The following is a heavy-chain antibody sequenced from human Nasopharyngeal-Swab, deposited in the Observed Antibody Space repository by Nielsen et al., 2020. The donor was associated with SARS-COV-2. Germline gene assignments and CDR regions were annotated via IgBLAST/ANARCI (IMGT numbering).Heavy chain of an antibody. D-gene: IGHD3-16*01. CDR2: ISSSSSYI. CDR3: ARDLIGLGY. J-gene: IGHJ4*02. CDR1: GFTFSSYS. Sequence: GESMKISCAASGFTFSSYSMNWVRQAPGKGLEWVSSISSSSSYIYYADSVKGRFTISRDNAKNSLYLQMNSLRAEDTAVYYCARDLIGLGYWGQGTLVTVSS. V-gene: IGHV3-21*01.